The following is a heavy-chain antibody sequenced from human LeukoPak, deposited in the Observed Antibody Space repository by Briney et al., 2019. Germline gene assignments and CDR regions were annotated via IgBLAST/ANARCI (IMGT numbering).Heavy chain of an antibody. CDR2: INLNSGGT. CDR1: AYTFTLYY. CDR3: ARSAESSSWVEFDY. V-gene: IGHV1-2*02. D-gene: IGHD6-13*01. J-gene: IGHJ4*02. Sequence: ASVKVSCKASAYTFTLYYMHWVRQAPAQGLEWMGWINLNSGGTNYAQKFQVRGTMTRDTSISTAYMELSRLRSDDTAVYYCARSAESSSWVEFDYWGKGTLVTVSS.